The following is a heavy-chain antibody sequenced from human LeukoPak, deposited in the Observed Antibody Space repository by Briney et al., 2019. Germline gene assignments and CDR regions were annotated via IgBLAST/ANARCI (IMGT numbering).Heavy chain of an antibody. CDR3: ARVAPYSSGWYVAY. D-gene: IGHD6-19*01. V-gene: IGHV4-61*01. J-gene: IGHJ4*02. Sequence: SETLSLTCTVCGGSVSSGSYYWSWIRQPPGKGLEWIGYIYYSGSTNYNPSLKSRVTISVDTSKNQFSLKLSCVTAADTAVYYCARVAPYSSGWYVAYWGQGTRVTVSS. CDR1: GGSVSSGSYY. CDR2: IYYSGST.